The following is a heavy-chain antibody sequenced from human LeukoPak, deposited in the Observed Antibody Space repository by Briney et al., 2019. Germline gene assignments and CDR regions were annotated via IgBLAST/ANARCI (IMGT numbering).Heavy chain of an antibody. V-gene: IGHV3-21*01. CDR3: ARVLLEAGNQYGSGSSDY. CDR2: IGSSGTNT. D-gene: IGHD3-10*01. J-gene: IGHJ4*02. CDR1: GFTFSSHN. Sequence: GGSLRLSCAASGFTFSSHNMNWVRQAPGKGREWVSAIGSSGTNTHYVDSVKGRFTISRDNAENSLYLQMTSLRAEDTAVYYCARVLLEAGNQYGSGSSDYWGQGTLVTVSS.